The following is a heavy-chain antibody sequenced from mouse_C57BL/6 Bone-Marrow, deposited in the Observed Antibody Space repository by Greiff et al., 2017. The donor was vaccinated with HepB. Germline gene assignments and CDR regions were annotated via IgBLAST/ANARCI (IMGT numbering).Heavy chain of an antibody. V-gene: IGHV1-81*01. CDR3: ARSHYYGSSYVGWYFDG. Sequence: QVQLQQSGAELARPGASVKLSCKASGYTFTSYGISWVKQRTGQGLEWIGEIYPRSGNTYYNEKFKGKATLTADTSSSTAYMELRSLTSDDSAVYFCARSHYYGSSYVGWYFDGWGTGTTVTVSS. CDR2: IYPRSGNT. D-gene: IGHD1-1*01. J-gene: IGHJ1*03. CDR1: GYTFTSYG.